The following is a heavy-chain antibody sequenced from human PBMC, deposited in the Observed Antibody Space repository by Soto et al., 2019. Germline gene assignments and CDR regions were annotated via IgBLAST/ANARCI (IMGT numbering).Heavy chain of an antibody. CDR1: GFTFGDYA. J-gene: IGHJ4*02. CDR2: IRSKAYGGTT. Sequence: PGGSLRLSCTASGFTFGDYAMSWFRQAPGKGLEWVGFIRSKAYGGTTEYATSVKGRFTISRDDSKSIAYLQMNSLKTEDTAVYYCTRPTYDSSGYCRFMNSPISYWGQGTLVTVSS. V-gene: IGHV3-49*03. D-gene: IGHD3-22*01. CDR3: TRPTYDSSGYCRFMNSPISY.